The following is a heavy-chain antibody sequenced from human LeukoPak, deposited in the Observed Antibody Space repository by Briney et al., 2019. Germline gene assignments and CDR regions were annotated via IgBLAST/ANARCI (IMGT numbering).Heavy chain of an antibody. CDR3: ARGDSSGWYGVKVPFDY. CDR2: INHSGST. D-gene: IGHD6-13*01. V-gene: IGHV4-34*01. Sequence: SETLSLTCAVYGGSFSGYYWSWIRQPPGKGLEWIGEINHSGSTNYNPSLKSRVTISVDTSKNQFSLKLSSVTAADTAVYYCARGDSSGWYGVKVPFDYWGQGTLVTVSS. J-gene: IGHJ4*02. CDR1: GGSFSGYY.